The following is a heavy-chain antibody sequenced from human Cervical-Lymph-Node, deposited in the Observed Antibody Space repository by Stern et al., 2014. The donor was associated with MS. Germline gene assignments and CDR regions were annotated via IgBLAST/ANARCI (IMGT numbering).Heavy chain of an antibody. D-gene: IGHD3-22*01. CDR3: AARANYYDSPGDWFDP. Sequence: QLVQSGPEVKKPWTSVTVSCKASGFTFTSSAVQWVRQARAQRLEWIGCIVVSSGTTNYTQQLQERVNITREPSTSTASQHLSSLRSEDAAVYYCAARANYYDSPGDWFDPWGQGTLVTVSS. J-gene: IGHJ5*02. CDR2: IVVSSGTT. CDR1: GFTFTSSA. V-gene: IGHV1-58*01.